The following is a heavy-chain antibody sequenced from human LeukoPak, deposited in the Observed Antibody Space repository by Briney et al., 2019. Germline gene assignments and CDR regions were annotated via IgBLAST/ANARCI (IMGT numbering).Heavy chain of an antibody. D-gene: IGHD7-27*01. CDR3: AKGQTWASVYFDS. Sequence: GGSLRLSCAASGFTFSSYAMSWVRQAPGKGLEYISAISSSGDDTLYADSVKGRFTISRDNFKNTLYLQMNSLRAEDTAVYYCAKGQTWASVYFDSWGQGTLATVSS. CDR2: ISSSGDDT. CDR1: GFTFSSYA. V-gene: IGHV3-23*01. J-gene: IGHJ4*02.